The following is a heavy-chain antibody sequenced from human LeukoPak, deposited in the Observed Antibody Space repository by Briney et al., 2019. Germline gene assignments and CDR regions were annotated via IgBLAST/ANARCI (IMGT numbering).Heavy chain of an antibody. CDR3: ARDANGSPDY. CDR1: GFTFSSYW. J-gene: IGHJ4*02. D-gene: IGHD1-26*01. CDR2: INTVGSST. V-gene: IGHV3-74*01. Sequence: GGSLRLSCTASGFTFSSYWMHWVRQAPGKGLVWVSRINTVGSSTTYADSVKGRFTISRDNAKNTLYLQMNSLRAEDTAVYYCARDANGSPDYWGQGTQVTVSS.